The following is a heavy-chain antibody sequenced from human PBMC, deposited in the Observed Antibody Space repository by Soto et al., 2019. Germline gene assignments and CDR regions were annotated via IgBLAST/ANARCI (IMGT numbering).Heavy chain of an antibody. CDR3: ARRIYGANDY. CDR1: GYSFTNHW. V-gene: IGHV5-51*01. Sequence: PGESLKISCKGSGYSFTNHWIDWVRQMPGKGLQWRGVIYPDDSNIKYSPSFQGHVTLSVDKSTSTAYLQWSALKASDTAIYFCARRIYGANDYWGQGTQVTVSS. D-gene: IGHD4-17*01. CDR2: IYPDDSNI. J-gene: IGHJ4*02.